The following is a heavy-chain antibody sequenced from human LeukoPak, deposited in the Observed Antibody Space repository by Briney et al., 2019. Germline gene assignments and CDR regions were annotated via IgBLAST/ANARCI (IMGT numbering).Heavy chain of an antibody. J-gene: IGHJ4*02. CDR2: IYYSGST. Sequence: PSETLSLTCAVYGGSFSGYYWSWIRQPPGEGLEWIGYIYYSGSTNYNPSLKSRVTISVDTSKNQFSLKLSSVTAADTAVYYCARAIANDSSADHFDYWGQGTLVTVSS. CDR3: ARAIANDSSADHFDY. V-gene: IGHV4-59*01. D-gene: IGHD3-22*01. CDR1: GGSFSGYY.